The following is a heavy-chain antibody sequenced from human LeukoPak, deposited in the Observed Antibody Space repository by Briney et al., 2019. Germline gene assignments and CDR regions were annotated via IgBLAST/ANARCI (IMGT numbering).Heavy chain of an antibody. Sequence: GGSLRLSCAASGFTFSSYSMNWVRQAPGKGLEWVSYISSSSSTIYYADSVKGRFTISRDNAKNSLFLQMNSLRAEDTAVYYCAREVTPYYWGQGTLVTVSS. CDR3: AREVTPYY. V-gene: IGHV3-48*04. CDR1: GFTFSSYS. CDR2: ISSSSSTI. J-gene: IGHJ4*02. D-gene: IGHD4-23*01.